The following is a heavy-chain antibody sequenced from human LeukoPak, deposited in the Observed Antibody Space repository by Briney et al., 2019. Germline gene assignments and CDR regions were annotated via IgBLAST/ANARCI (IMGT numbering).Heavy chain of an antibody. CDR3: ARDAAGGGNDR. V-gene: IGHV3-30-3*01. J-gene: IGHJ4*02. CDR1: GFSFISYA. CDR2: ISYDGSIT. D-gene: IGHD5-12*01. Sequence: PGGSLRLSCAASGFSFISYAVHWVRQPPGKGLEWVAVISYDGSITNYADSVKGRFTISRDDSKNTLYLQMNSLSAEDTAVYYCARDAAGGGNDRWGQGTLVTVSS.